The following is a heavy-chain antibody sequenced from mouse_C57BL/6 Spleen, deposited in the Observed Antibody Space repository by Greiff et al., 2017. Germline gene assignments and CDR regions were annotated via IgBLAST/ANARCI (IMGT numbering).Heavy chain of an antibody. CDR1: GFTIKNTY. CDR2: IDPANGNT. V-gene: IGHV14-3*01. D-gene: IGHD1-1*01. CDR3: ARERTTGFAY. J-gene: IGHJ3*01. Sequence: SVAELVRPGASVKLSCTASGFTIKNTYMNWVKQRPDQGLEWIGRIDPANGNTKYAPKFQGKATITADTSSNTSYLQLRSLTSEDTAIYYCARERTTGFAYWGQGTLVTVSA.